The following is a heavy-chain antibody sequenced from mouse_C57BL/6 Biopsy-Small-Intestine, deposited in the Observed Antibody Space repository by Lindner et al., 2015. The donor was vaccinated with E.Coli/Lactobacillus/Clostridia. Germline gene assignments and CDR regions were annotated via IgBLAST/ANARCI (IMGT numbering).Heavy chain of an antibody. CDR3: ARDGYYFDY. CDR2: IYPGDGDT. Sequence: VQLQRSGPELVKPGASVKISCKASGYAFSSSWMNWVKQRPGKGLEWIGRIYPGDGDTNYNGKFKGKATLTADKSSSTAYMQLSSLTSEDSAVYFCARDGYYFDYWGQGTTLTVSS. CDR1: GYAFSSSW. D-gene: IGHD2-3*01. V-gene: IGHV1-82*01. J-gene: IGHJ2*01.